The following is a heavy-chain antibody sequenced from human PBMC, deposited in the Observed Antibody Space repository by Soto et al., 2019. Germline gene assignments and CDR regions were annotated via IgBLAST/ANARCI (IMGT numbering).Heavy chain of an antibody. D-gene: IGHD3-3*01. Sequence: QVQLVQSGAEVKKPGSSVKVSCKASGGTFSSYTMSWVRQAPGQGVEWMGRIIPILGIANYAQKFQGRVTITADKSTSTAYMELSSLRSEDTAVYYCARDRSTIFVVVITGRAFDIWGQGTMVTVSS. CDR3: ARDRSTIFVVVITGRAFDI. CDR2: IIPILGIA. CDR1: GGTFSSYT. J-gene: IGHJ3*02. V-gene: IGHV1-69*08.